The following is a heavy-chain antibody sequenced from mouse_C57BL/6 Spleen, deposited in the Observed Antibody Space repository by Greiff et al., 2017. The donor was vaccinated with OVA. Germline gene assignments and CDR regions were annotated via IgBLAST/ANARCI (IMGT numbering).Heavy chain of an antibody. CDR1: GYTFTSYW. J-gene: IGHJ2*01. CDR2: IDPSDSYT. V-gene: IGHV1-69*01. CDR3: ARGYYYGSSYYFDY. D-gene: IGHD1-1*01. Sequence: VKLQQPGAELVMPGASVKLSCKASGYTFTSYWMHWVKQRPGQGLEWIGEIDPSDSYTNYNQKFKGKSTLTVDKSSSTAYMQLSSLTSEDSAVYYCARGYYYGSSYYFDYWGQGTTLTVSS.